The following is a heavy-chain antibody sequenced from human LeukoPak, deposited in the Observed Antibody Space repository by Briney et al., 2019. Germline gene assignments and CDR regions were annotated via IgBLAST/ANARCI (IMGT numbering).Heavy chain of an antibody. CDR1: GGSISSYY. CDR2: IYYSGST. V-gene: IGHV4-59*01. CDR3: ARFVDVDAFDI. J-gene: IGHJ3*02. D-gene: IGHD3/OR15-3a*01. Sequence: SETLSLTCTVSGGSISSYYWSWLRQPPGKGLEWIGYIYYSGSTNYNPSLKSRVTISVDTSKNQFSLKLSSVTAADTAVYYCARFVDVDAFDIWGQGTMVTVSS.